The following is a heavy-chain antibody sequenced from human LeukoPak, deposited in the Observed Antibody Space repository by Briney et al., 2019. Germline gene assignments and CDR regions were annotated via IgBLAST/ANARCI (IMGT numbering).Heavy chain of an antibody. V-gene: IGHV3-23*01. D-gene: IGHD6-6*01. CDR2: ISGSGGST. CDR3: AKGRRSSPGSRWFDP. J-gene: IGHJ5*02. CDR1: GFTFSSYA. Sequence: GGSLRLSCAASGFTFSSYAMSWVRQAPGKGLEWVSAISGSGGSTYYADSVKGRFTISRDNSKNTLYLQMNSLRAEDTAVYYWAKGRRSSPGSRWFDPWGQGTLVTVSS.